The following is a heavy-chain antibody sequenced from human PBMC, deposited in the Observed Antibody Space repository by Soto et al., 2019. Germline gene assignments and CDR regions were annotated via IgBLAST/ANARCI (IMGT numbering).Heavy chain of an antibody. J-gene: IGHJ4*02. CDR1: GFTFISYD. CDR2: IGTAGDT. Sequence: GGSLRLSCAASGFTFISYDMHWVRQATGKGLEWVSAIGTAGDTYYPGSVKGRFTISRENAKNSLYLQMNSLRAGDTAVYYCARGRYYYDSSGYTTSYYFDYWGQGTLVTVSS. V-gene: IGHV3-13*01. CDR3: ARGRYYYDSSGYTTSYYFDY. D-gene: IGHD3-22*01.